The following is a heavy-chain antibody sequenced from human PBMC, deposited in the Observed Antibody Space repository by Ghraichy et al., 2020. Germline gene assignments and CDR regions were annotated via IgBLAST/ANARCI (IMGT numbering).Heavy chain of an antibody. J-gene: IGHJ6*02. CDR2: ISGSGGST. D-gene: IGHD3-22*01. Sequence: GGSLRLSCAASGFTFSSYAMSWVRQAPGKGLEWVSAISGSGGSTYYADSVKGRFTISRDNSKNTLYLQMNSLRAEDTAVYYCAKGDPYYYDSSGYSQGLYYYYGMDVWGQGTTVTVSS. CDR3: AKGDPYYYDSSGYSQGLYYYYGMDV. CDR1: GFTFSSYA. V-gene: IGHV3-23*01.